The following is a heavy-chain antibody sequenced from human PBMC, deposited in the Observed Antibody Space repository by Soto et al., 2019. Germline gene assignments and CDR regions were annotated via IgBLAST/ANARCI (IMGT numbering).Heavy chain of an antibody. Sequence: TSETLSLTSTVSGGSINTFYWSWVRQPAGKGLEWIGRIFSSGSTSFNPSLESRVAMSVDTSKNHFSLNLSSVTAADMAVYYCAREGSYSAYNFAHGIQLWSFDFWGQGALVTVSS. V-gene: IGHV4-4*07. CDR3: AREGSYSAYNFAHGIQLWSFDF. CDR2: IFSSGST. CDR1: GGSINTFY. J-gene: IGHJ4*02. D-gene: IGHD5-12*01.